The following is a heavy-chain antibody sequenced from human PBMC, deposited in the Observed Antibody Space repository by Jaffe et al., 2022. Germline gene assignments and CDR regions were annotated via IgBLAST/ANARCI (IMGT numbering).Heavy chain of an antibody. CDR1: GFTFDDYA. CDR2: ISWNSGSI. D-gene: IGHD3-9*01. CDR3: AKVNYDILTGYSLYWYFDL. J-gene: IGHJ2*01. Sequence: EVQLVESGGGLVQPGRSLRLSCAASGFTFDDYAMHWVRQAPGKGLEWVSGISWNSGSIGYADSVKGRFTISRDNAKNSLYLQMNSLRAEDTALYYCAKVNYDILTGYSLYWYFDLWGRGTLVTVSS. V-gene: IGHV3-9*01.